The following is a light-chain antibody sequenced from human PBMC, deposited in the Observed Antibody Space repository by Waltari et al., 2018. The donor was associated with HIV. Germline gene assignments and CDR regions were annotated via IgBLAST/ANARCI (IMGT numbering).Light chain of an antibody. V-gene: IGLV3-25*03. J-gene: IGLJ3*02. CDR1: ALPKEY. CDR2: KDS. CDR3: QSADNSGTYPV. Sequence: SYELTQPPSVSVSPGQTARITCSGDALPKEYAYWYQQKTGQAPVMVIYKDSERPSGIPERFSGSSSGTTVTLTISGVQAEDEADYYCQSADNSGTYPVFGGGTKLTVL.